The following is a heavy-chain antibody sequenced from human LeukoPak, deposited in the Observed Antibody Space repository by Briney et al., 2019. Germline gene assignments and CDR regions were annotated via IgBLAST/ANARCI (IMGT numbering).Heavy chain of an antibody. V-gene: IGHV1-69*13. CDR1: GGTFSSYA. CDR2: IIPIFGTA. CDR3: AILIMTTVTTRTRVNWFDP. D-gene: IGHD4-11*01. J-gene: IGHJ5*02. Sequence: ASVTVSCKASGGTFSSYAISWVRQAPGQGLEWMGGIIPIFGTANYAQKFQGRVTITADESTSTAYMELSSLRSEDTAVYYCAILIMTTVTTRTRVNWFDPWGQGTLVTVSS.